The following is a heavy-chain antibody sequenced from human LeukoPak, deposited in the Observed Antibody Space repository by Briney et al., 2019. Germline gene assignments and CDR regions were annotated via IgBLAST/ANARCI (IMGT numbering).Heavy chain of an antibody. D-gene: IGHD6-19*01. CDR3: ARDHSSGWYSDYFDY. Sequence: GGSLRLSCAASGFTFSNAWMSWVRQAPGRGLEWVSTISGGGESTYYADSVKGRFTISRDNSKNTLYLQMNSLRAEDTAVYYCARDHSSGWYSDYFDYWGQGTLVTVSS. J-gene: IGHJ4*02. CDR1: GFTFSNAW. CDR2: ISGGGEST. V-gene: IGHV3-23*01.